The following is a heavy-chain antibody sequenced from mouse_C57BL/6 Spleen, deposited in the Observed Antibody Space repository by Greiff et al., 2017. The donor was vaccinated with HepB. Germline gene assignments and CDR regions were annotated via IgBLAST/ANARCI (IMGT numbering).Heavy chain of an antibody. CDR2: ISNGGGST. CDR3: ARQGYYDYDAWFAY. D-gene: IGHD2-4*01. Sequence: DVHLVESGGGLVQPGGSLKLSCAASGFTFSDYYMYWVRQTPEKRLEWVAYISNGGGSTYYPDTVTGRSTISRDNAKNTLYLQMSRLKSEDTAMYYGARQGYYDYDAWFAYWGQGTLVTVSA. V-gene: IGHV5-12*01. J-gene: IGHJ3*01. CDR1: GFTFSDYY.